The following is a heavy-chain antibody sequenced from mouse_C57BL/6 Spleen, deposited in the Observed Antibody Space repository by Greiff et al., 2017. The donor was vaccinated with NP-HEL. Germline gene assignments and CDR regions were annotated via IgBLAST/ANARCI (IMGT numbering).Heavy chain of an antibody. CDR2: IYPGSGNT. CDR1: GYSFTSYY. V-gene: IGHV1-66*01. D-gene: IGHD1-1*01. J-gene: IGHJ3*01. Sequence: VKLVESGPELVKPGASVKISCKASGYSFTSYYIHWVKQRPGQGLEWIGWIYPGSGNTKYNEKFKGKATLTADTSSSTAYMQLSSLTSEDSAVYYCARSITTVVPFAYWGQGTLVTVSA. CDR3: ARSITTVVPFAY.